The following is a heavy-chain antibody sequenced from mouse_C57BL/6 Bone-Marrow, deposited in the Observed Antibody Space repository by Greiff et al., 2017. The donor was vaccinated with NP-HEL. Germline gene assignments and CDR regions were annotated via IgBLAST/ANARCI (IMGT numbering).Heavy chain of an antibody. D-gene: IGHD1-1*01. CDR1: GFTFSSYT. V-gene: IGHV5-9*01. CDR2: ISGGGGNT. Sequence: EVQVVESGGGLVKPGGSLKLSCAASGFTFSSYTMSWVRQTPEKRLEWVATISGGGGNTYYPDSVKGRFTISRDNAKNTLYLQMSSLRSEDTALYYCARHYYYGSLFDYWGQGTTLTVSS. J-gene: IGHJ2*01. CDR3: ARHYYYGSLFDY.